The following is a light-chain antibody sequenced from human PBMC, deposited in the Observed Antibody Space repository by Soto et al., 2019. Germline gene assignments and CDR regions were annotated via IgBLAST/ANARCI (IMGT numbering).Light chain of an antibody. Sequence: DIQLTQSPSFLSASVGDRVTITCRVSQSISSWLAWYQQKPGKAPNLLXYDASSLESGVPSRFSGSGSGTELTLTISSLQPDDFANYYCQQYNSYSTWTFGQGTKVDIK. CDR1: QSISSW. V-gene: IGKV1-5*01. CDR3: QQYNSYSTWT. CDR2: DAS. J-gene: IGKJ1*01.